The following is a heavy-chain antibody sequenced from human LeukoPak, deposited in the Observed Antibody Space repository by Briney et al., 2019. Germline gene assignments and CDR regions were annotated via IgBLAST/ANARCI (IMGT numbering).Heavy chain of an antibody. D-gene: IGHD3-22*01. J-gene: IGHJ4*02. V-gene: IGHV3-30*04. CDR2: ISTDGNNT. CDR1: GITLSNSV. CDR3: AREGHTSGRAGCFDY. Sequence: GGSLRLSCAASGITLSNSVIHWVRQAPDKGLGWVALISTDGNNTLYADSVKGRFTISKDNSKNTVYLQMNSLTTEDTAIYYCAREGHTSGRAGCFDYWGQGTLVTVSS.